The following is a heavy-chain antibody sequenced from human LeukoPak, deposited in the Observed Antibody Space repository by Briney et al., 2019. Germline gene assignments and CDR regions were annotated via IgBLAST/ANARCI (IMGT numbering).Heavy chain of an antibody. D-gene: IGHD6-19*01. V-gene: IGHV3-48*03. CDR1: GFTFSSYE. CDR2: ISGSSSTI. J-gene: IGHJ4*02. CDR3: VISSGWKGGYYFDF. Sequence: GGSLRLSCAASGFTFSSYEMNWVRQAPGKGLEWVSYISGSSSTIYYADSVKGRFTISRDNAKNSLYLQMNSLRSEDTGVYYCVISSGWKGGYYFDFWGQGTLVTVSA.